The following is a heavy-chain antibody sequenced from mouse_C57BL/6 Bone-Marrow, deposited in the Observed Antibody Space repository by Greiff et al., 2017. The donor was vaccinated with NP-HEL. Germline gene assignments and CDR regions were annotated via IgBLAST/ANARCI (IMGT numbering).Heavy chain of an antibody. CDR3: ATSSTMDY. D-gene: IGHD6-1*01. Sequence: VQLQESGAELVKPGASVKMSCKASGYTFTSYWITWVKQRPGQGLEWIGDIYPGSGSTYYNEKFKSKATMTVDTSSSTAYMQLSSLTSEDSAVYYCATSSTMDYWGQGTSVTVSS. CDR1: GYTFTSYW. V-gene: IGHV1-55*01. CDR2: IYPGSGST. J-gene: IGHJ4*01.